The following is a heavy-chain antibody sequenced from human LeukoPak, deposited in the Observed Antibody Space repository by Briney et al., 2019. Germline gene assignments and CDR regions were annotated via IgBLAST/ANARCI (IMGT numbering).Heavy chain of an antibody. CDR3: AKDLSLLDWFGEPDAFDF. J-gene: IGHJ3*01. D-gene: IGHD3-10*01. CDR2: ISGGDDTT. V-gene: IGHV3-23*01. CDR1: GFIFSNYA. Sequence: GGSLPLSCAASGFIFSNYAMTWVRQGPGKGREWVSTISGGDDTTTHGDSVKGRFTISRANSNNNVYLQMDSLRVDDTAVYYCAKDLSLLDWFGEPDAFDFWGQGTMVTVSS.